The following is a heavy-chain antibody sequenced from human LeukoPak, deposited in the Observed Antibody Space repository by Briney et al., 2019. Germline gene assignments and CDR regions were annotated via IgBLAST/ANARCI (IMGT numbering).Heavy chain of an antibody. Sequence: GGSLTLSCAASGFTFNSFAMNWVRQAPGKGLEWVSVVSGNGVTKYYADSVTGRFTISRDNSKNTLYLQMNSLRAKDTAVYFCARRGDYYYAMDVWGQGATVTVSS. J-gene: IGHJ6*02. CDR1: GFTFNSFA. CDR2: VSGNGVTK. CDR3: ARRGDYYYAMDV. V-gene: IGHV3-23*01.